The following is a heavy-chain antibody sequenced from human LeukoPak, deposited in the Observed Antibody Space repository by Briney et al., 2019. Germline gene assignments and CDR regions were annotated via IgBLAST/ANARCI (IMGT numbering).Heavy chain of an antibody. D-gene: IGHD3-3*01. V-gene: IGHV3-23*01. CDR2: ISGSGGST. J-gene: IGHJ3*02. Sequence: QPGGSLRLSCAASGFTFSSYAMSWVRQAPGKGLEWVSAISGSGGSTYYADSVKGRFTISRDNSKNTLYLQMNSLRAEDTAVYYCAKSDRREEYDFFWFDAFDIWGQGTMVTVSS. CDR1: GFTFSSYA. CDR3: AKSDRREEYDFFWFDAFDI.